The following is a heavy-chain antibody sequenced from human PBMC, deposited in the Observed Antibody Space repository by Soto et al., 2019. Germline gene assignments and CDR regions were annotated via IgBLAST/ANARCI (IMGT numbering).Heavy chain of an antibody. V-gene: IGHV4-39*01. CDR3: ARVTTMIGGGDAFDI. Sequence: QLQLQESGPGLVKPSETLSLTCTVSGGSISSSSYYWGWIRQPPGKGLEWIGSIYYSGSTYYNPSLKSRVTISVDTSKNQFSLKLSSVTAADTAVYYCARVTTMIGGGDAFDIWGQGTMVTVSS. CDR2: IYYSGST. CDR1: GGSISSSSYY. D-gene: IGHD3-22*01. J-gene: IGHJ3*02.